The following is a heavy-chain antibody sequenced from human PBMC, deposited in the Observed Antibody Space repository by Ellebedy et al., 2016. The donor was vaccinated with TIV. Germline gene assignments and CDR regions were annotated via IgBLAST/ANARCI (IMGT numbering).Heavy chain of an antibody. D-gene: IGHD3-3*01. J-gene: IGHJ6*02. CDR1: GYTFTSYG. V-gene: IGHV1-18*04. Sequence: ASVKVSCKASGYTFTSYGISWVRHAPGQGLEWMGWITAYNGNTNYAHKLQGGVTMTISTSTSTAYMELRSLSSDDTAVYYCARRITILGVPVDGMDVWGQGTTVTVSS. CDR2: ITAYNGNT. CDR3: ARRITILGVPVDGMDV.